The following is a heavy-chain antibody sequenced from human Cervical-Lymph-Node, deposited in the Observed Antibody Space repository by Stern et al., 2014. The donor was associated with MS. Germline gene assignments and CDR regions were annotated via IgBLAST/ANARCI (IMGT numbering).Heavy chain of an antibody. CDR3: AREVAGHRLGMMDF. V-gene: IGHV1-46*01. J-gene: IGHJ6*02. D-gene: IGHD6-19*01. CDR1: GYTFTSYY. Sequence: QDQLVQSGAEVKKPGASVKVSCKASGYTFTSYYMHWVRQAPGQGLEWMGIINPRGGSTSYAQKPQGRVTMTRDTSTRTVYMELSSLRSEDTAVYYCAREVAGHRLGMMDFWGQGTTVTVSS. CDR2: INPRGGST.